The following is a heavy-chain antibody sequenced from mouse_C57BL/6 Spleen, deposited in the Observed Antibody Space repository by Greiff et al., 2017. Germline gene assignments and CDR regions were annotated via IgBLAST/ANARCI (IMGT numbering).Heavy chain of an antibody. V-gene: IGHV5-17*01. CDR3: ARQRDGYYVEDAMDY. J-gene: IGHJ4*01. CDR2: ISSGSSTI. CDR1: GFTFSDYG. Sequence: EVMLVESGGGLVKPGGSLKLSCAASGFTFSDYGIHWVRQAPEKGLEWVAYISSGSSTIYYADTVKGRFPISRDNDKNTLFLQMTSLRSEDTAMYYCARQRDGYYVEDAMDYWGQGTSVTVSS. D-gene: IGHD2-3*01.